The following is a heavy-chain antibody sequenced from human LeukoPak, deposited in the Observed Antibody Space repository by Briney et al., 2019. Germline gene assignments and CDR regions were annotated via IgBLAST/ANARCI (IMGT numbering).Heavy chain of an antibody. CDR1: GFTFSSYA. Sequence: GGSLRLSCAASGFTFSSYAMHWVRQAPGKGLEWVAVISYDGSIKYYADSVKGRFTISRDNSKNTLYLQMNSLRAEDTAVYYCARVGSSGIYAFDIWGQGTMITVSS. D-gene: IGHD3-22*01. V-gene: IGHV3-30*04. CDR3: ARVGSSGIYAFDI. CDR2: ISYDGSIK. J-gene: IGHJ3*02.